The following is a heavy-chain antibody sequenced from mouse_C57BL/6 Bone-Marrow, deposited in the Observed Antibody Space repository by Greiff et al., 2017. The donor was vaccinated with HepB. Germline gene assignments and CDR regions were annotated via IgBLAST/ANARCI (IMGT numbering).Heavy chain of an antibody. J-gene: IGHJ4*01. D-gene: IGHD2-5*01. CDR3: ASPPYYSNYDYAMDY. CDR1: GYAFSSSW. Sequence: VQLVESGPELVKPGASVKISCKASGYAFSSSWMNWVKQRPGKGLEWIGRIYPGDGDTNYNGKFKGKATLTADKSSSTAYMQLSSLTSEDSAVYFCASPPYYSNYDYAMDYWGQGTSVTVSS. V-gene: IGHV1-82*01. CDR2: IYPGDGDT.